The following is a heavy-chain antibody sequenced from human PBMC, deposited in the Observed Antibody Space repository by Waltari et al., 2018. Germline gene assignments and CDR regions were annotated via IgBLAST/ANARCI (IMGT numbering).Heavy chain of an antibody. CDR2: IIPIFGTP. J-gene: IGHJ3*02. Sequence: QVHLVQSAAEVKKPGSSMKISCKASGGSFGSYSIAWVRQAAGQGLEWLGGIIPIFGTPQYAQRFQGRLILTADASTTTAHLELSGLRSDDTAIYYCARRKLGFAFDMWGQGTLVTVSS. V-gene: IGHV1-69*12. CDR3: ARRKLGFAFDM. D-gene: IGHD6-13*01. CDR1: GGSFGSYS.